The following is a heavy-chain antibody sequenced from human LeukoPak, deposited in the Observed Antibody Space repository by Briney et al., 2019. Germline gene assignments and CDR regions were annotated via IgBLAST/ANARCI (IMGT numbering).Heavy chain of an antibody. CDR2: VYYGGST. Sequence: SETLSLTCTVSGGSISSYNWSWIRQPPGKGLEWIGYVYYGGSTNYNPSLKSRVTMSVGTSKNQFSLKLSSVTAADTAVYYCARDRWGFELLWFGELFSNYYYYYMDVWGKGTTVTVSS. D-gene: IGHD3-10*01. V-gene: IGHV4-59*12. CDR1: GGSISSYN. CDR3: ARDRWGFELLWFGELFSNYYYYYMDV. J-gene: IGHJ6*03.